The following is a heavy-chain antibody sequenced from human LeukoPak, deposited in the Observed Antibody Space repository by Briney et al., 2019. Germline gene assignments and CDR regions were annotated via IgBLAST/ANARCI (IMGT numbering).Heavy chain of an antibody. CDR1: GFTFSDTA. Sequence: PGGSLRLSCAASGFTFSDTAMSWVRQAPGKGLEWVAGIGGIGDRTYYADSVKGRFTISRDNSKDTLFLQMNSLKADDTAVYYCAKASRQAAVASPLDYWGQGSLVTVSS. J-gene: IGHJ4*02. V-gene: IGHV3-23*01. CDR3: AKASRQAAVASPLDY. D-gene: IGHD6-19*01. CDR2: IGGIGDRT.